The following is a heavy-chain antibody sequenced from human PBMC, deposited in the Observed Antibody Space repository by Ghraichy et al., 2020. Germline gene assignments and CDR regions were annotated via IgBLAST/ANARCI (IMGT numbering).Heavy chain of an antibody. CDR2: ISSSTRYI. V-gene: IGHV3-21*01. Sequence: GESLNISCVASGLMFRPNTMNWVRQAPGKGLEWVSSISSSTRYIYYADSVKGRFTISRDNAQNSLYLQMNSLRAEDTAVYYCSRGGGAGTPVLYHMDVWGIGTTVTVSS. CDR3: SRGGGAGTPVLYHMDV. D-gene: IGHD6-19*01. J-gene: IGHJ6*03. CDR1: GLMFRPNT.